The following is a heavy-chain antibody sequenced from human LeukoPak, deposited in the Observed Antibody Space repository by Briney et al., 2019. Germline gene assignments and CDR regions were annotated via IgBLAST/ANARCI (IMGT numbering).Heavy chain of an antibody. D-gene: IGHD5-18*01. CDR3: ASTRGYSCDY. V-gene: IGHV4-39*07. CDR1: GGSISSSSHY. J-gene: IGHJ4*02. Sequence: SETLSLTCTVSGGSISSSSHYWGWIRQPPGKGLEWIGSIYYIGSTYHNPSLKSRVTISVDKSKNQFSLKLSSVTAADTAVYYCASTRGYSCDYWGQGTLVTVSS. CDR2: IYYIGST.